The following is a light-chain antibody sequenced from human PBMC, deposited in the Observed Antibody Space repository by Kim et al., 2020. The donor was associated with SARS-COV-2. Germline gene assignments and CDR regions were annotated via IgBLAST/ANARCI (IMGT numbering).Light chain of an antibody. V-gene: IGLV1-40*01. CDR2: GNN. J-gene: IGLJ3*02. CDR3: QSFDRSLSGWV. CDR1: RSNIGAPYD. Sequence: QRVTISCTGSRSNIGAPYDVHWYQQFPGTAPRLLISGNNNRPTGVPDRFSGSKSGTSASLAISGLQAEDEADFYCQSFDRSLSGWVFGGGTQLTVL.